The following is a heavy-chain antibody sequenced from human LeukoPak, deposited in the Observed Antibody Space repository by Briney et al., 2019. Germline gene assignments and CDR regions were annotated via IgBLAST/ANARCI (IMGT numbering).Heavy chain of an antibody. CDR2: ISSPGTTI. D-gene: IGHD4-17*01. CDR3: ATAVTRRRLEWNFDL. V-gene: IGHV3-11*04. Sequence: GGSLRLSCAASGFRFSDYYMSWIRQAPGKGLEWISYISSPGTTIYYVDSVKGRLTISRDNAKNSLSLQMDSLRAEDTAVYYCATAVTRRRLEWNFDLWGRGTLVTVSS. J-gene: IGHJ2*01. CDR1: GFRFSDYY.